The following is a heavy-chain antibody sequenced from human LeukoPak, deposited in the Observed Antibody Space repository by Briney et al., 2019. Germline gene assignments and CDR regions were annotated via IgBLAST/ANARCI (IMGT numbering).Heavy chain of an antibody. Sequence: ASVKVSCKASGYXFTSYAITWVRQAPGQGREWMGWISAHNGNTNYAQKLQGRVTMTTDTSTGTAYMELRSLRSDDTAIYYCARDYYDNSGGYFDYWGQGTLVTVSS. CDR2: ISAHNGNT. J-gene: IGHJ4*02. D-gene: IGHD3-22*01. CDR1: GYXFTSYA. V-gene: IGHV1-18*01. CDR3: ARDYYDNSGGYFDY.